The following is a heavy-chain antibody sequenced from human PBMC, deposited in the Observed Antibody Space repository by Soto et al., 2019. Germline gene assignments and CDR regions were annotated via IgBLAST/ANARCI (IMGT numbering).Heavy chain of an antibody. Sequence: GGSLRLSRAASGLTFSYAWMTWVRQAPGKGLEWVGRIKNKIDGGTTDYAAPVKGRFSISRDDSKNTLYLEMNSLKTEDTAVYYCTTDDVDYYGMDVWGQGATVTVSS. V-gene: IGHV3-15*01. CDR3: TTDDVDYYGMDV. CDR1: GLTFSYAW. CDR2: IKNKIDGGTT. J-gene: IGHJ6*02.